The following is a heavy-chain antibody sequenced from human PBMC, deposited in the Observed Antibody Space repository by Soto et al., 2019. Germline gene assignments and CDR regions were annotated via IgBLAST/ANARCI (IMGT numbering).Heavy chain of an antibody. CDR1: GFAFSVYG. D-gene: IGHD6-13*01. V-gene: IGHV3-30*18. CDR2: ISYDGSNI. J-gene: IGHJ4*02. Sequence: QVQLVESGGGVVQPGGSLRLSCAASGFAFSVYGMHWVRQAPGKGLEWVAVISYDGSNIYYGDSVKGRFTITRDNPKNTLYLQMNSLRAEDSAVYYCAKKFAGPVAAGPDYWGQGTLVTVSS. CDR3: AKKFAGPVAAGPDY.